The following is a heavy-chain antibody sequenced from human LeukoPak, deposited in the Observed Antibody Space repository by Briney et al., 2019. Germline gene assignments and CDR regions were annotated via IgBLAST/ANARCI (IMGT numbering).Heavy chain of an antibody. V-gene: IGHV3-21*01. J-gene: IGHJ4*02. CDR3: ARDLTWEVPFDY. D-gene: IGHD1-26*01. CDR1: GFTFSSYS. CDR2: ISSSSSYI. Sequence: GGSLRLSCAASGFTFSSYSMNWVRQAPGKGLEWVSSISSSSSYIYYADSVKGRFTICRDNAKNSLYLQMNSLRAEDTAVYYCARDLTWEVPFDYWGQGTLVTVSS.